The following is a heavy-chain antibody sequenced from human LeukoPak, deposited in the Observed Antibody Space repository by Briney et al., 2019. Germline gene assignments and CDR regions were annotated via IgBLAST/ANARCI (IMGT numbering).Heavy chain of an antibody. J-gene: IGHJ3*02. V-gene: IGHV1-46*01. CDR2: ISPSGGST. Sequence: ASVKVSCKASGYTFTSYYMHWVRQAPGQGLEWMGIISPSGGSTSYAQKFQGRVTMTRDTPTSTVYMELSSLRSEDTAVYYCARVLAARDAFDIWGQGTMVTVSS. CDR1: GYTFTSYY. D-gene: IGHD6-6*01. CDR3: ARVLAARDAFDI.